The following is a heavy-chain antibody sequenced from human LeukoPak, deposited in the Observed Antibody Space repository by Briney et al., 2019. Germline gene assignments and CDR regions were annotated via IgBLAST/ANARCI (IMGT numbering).Heavy chain of an antibody. J-gene: IGHJ4*02. CDR1: GYSFTGYY. V-gene: IGHV1-2*02. CDR3: ATRMRKQHLGIFDS. Sequence: ASVKVSCKASGYSFTGYYRHWVRQAPGQGLEWMGWIIPNSGGTNYAQKFQGRVTMTRDTSISTAYIELSRLRSDDTAVYYCATRMRKQHLGIFDSWGQGTLVTVSS. CDR2: IIPNSGGT. D-gene: IGHD6-13*01.